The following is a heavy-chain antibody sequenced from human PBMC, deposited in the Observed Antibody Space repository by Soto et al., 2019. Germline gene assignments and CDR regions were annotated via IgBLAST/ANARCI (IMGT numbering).Heavy chain of an antibody. V-gene: IGHV1-69*12. CDR1: GGTFSSYA. J-gene: IGHJ6*02. CDR2: IIPIFGTA. CDR3: ARDELERRHYGDYERYYYYYGMDV. D-gene: IGHD4-17*01. Sequence: QVQLVQSGAEVKKSGSSVKVSCKASGGTFSSYAISWVRQAPGQGLEWMGGIIPIFGTANYAQKFQGRVTINADESTSTAYMELSSLRSEDTAVYYCARDELERRHYGDYERYYYYYGMDVWGQGTTVTVSS.